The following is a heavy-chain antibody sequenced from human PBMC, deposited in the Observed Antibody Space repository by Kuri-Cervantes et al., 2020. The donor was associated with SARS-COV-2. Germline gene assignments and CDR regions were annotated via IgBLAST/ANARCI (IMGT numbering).Heavy chain of an antibody. CDR2: INPDGSYT. D-gene: IGHD1-14*01. V-gene: IGHV3-74*01. Sequence: GESLKISCAASGFTFSGHWIHWVRQAPGKGLVWVSRINPDGSYTNNADSVKGRFTLSRDNAKNMLFLQMNSLRAEDTAVYYCASGGGTAFDYWGQGTLVTVSS. J-gene: IGHJ4*02. CDR3: ASGGGTAFDY. CDR1: GFTFSGHW.